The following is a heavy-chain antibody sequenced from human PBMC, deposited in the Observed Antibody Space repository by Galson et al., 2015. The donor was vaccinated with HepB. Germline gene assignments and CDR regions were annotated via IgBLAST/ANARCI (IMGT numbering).Heavy chain of an antibody. CDR1: GFTFSDYY. J-gene: IGHJ5*02. CDR2: ISASSTYT. D-gene: IGHD4/OR15-4a*01. CDR3: ARVGADLSYRPDWFDP. Sequence: SLRLSCAASGFTFSDYYMSWIRQAPGKGLEWVSYISASSTYTTYSDSVKGRFTISRDNAKKTLYLQMNSLRAEDTAVYFCARVGADLSYRPDWFDPWGQGTLVTVSS. V-gene: IGHV3-11*05.